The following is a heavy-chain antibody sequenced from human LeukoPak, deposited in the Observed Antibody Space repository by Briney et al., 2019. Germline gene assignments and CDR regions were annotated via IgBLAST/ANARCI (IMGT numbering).Heavy chain of an antibody. J-gene: IGHJ4*02. CDR2: IHDTGST. V-gene: IGHV4-59*11. CDR1: GGSLSSHY. CDR3: ARFSSGCSTSSCYLTY. Sequence: SETLSLTCSISGGSLSSHYWSWIRQPPGKGLELIGHIHDTGSTFYNPSLRGRVTISLDTSNNQFSLKLTSMTAADTAVYYCARFSSGCSTSSCYLTYWGQGTLVTVS. D-gene: IGHD2-2*01.